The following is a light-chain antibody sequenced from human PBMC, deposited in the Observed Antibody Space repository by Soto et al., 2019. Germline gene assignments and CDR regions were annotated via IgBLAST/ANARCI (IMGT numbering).Light chain of an antibody. Sequence: IQLTQSPSSLSASVGDRVTITCQASRGISSYLAWYQQKPGKPPKLLVYSASTLQGGVPSRFSGSGSGPDFTLTISSLQPEDSATYFCQQLNSYPQTFGQGTRLEIK. J-gene: IGKJ5*01. CDR2: SAS. V-gene: IGKV1-9*01. CDR3: QQLNSYPQT. CDR1: RGISSY.